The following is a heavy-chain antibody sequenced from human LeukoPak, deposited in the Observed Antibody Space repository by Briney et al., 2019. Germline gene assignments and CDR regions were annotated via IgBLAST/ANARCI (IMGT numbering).Heavy chain of an antibody. CDR2: ITSDGSST. CDR1: GFTFSSYW. V-gene: IGHV3-74*01. Sequence: GSLRLSSAASGFTFSSYWMHWVCQAPRKGLVWVLRITSDGSSTSYAHSVKGRFTISRDNAKTTLYLQMNSLRAEDTAVYYCARSSTSWSHDYWGQGTLVSVSS. J-gene: IGHJ4*02. CDR3: ARSSTSWSHDY. D-gene: IGHD2-2*01.